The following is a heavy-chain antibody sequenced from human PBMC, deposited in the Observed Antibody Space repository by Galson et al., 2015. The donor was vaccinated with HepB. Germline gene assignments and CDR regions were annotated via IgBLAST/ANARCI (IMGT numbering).Heavy chain of an antibody. V-gene: IGHV3-30-3*01. Sequence: SLRLSCAASGFTFSSYAMHWVRQAPGKGLEWVAVISYDGSNKYYADSVKGRFTISRDNSKNTLYLQMNSLRAEDTAVYYCARGRATHVDYWGQGTLVTVSS. J-gene: IGHJ4*02. CDR1: GFTFSSYA. CDR2: ISYDGSNK. D-gene: IGHD1-26*01. CDR3: ARGRATHVDY.